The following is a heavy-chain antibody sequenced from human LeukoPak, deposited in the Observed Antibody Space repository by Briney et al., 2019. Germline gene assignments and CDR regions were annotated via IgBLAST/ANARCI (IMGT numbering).Heavy chain of an antibody. CDR3: ARRQWLSTHDY. CDR2: INHSGST. V-gene: IGHV4-34*01. CDR1: GGSFSGYY. D-gene: IGHD3-22*01. J-gene: IGHJ4*02. Sequence: SETLSLTCAVYGGSFSGYYWSWIRQPPGKGLERIGEINHSGSTNYNPSLKSRVTISVDTSKNQFSLKLSSVTAADTAVYYCARRQWLSTHDYWGQGTLVTVSS.